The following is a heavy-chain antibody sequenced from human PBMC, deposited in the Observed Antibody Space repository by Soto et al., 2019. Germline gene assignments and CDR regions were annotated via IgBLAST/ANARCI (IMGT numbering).Heavy chain of an antibody. Sequence: PSKTLSLTCTVTGGSIRNNNWWSWVRLPPGRGLEWIGEIYHGGSTNFNPSLMNRVTISVDESRNQISLRLRSVTAADTAVYYCVAEGGSITVRGPFDMRGPGTLVTVSS. CDR2: IYHGGST. D-gene: IGHD3-16*01. J-gene: IGHJ3*02. V-gene: IGHV4-4*02. CDR1: GGSIRNNNW. CDR3: VAEGGSITVRGPFDM.